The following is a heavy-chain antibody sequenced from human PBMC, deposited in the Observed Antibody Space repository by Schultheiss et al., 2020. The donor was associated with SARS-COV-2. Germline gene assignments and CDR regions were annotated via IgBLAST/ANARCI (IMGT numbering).Heavy chain of an antibody. V-gene: IGHV3-23*01. J-gene: IGHJ4*02. Sequence: GGSLRLSCAASGFTFSSYAMSWVRQAPGKGLEWVSAISGSGGSTYYADSVKGRFTISRDNAKNSLYLQMNSLRAEDTAVYYCARDGYGIYFDYWGQGTLVTVSS. D-gene: IGHD5-18*01. CDR1: GFTFSSYA. CDR3: ARDGYGIYFDY. CDR2: ISGSGGST.